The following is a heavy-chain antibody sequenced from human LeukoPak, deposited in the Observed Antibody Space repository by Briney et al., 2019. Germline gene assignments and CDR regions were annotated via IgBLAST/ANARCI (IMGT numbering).Heavy chain of an antibody. J-gene: IGHJ5*02. CDR3: AEDIGSSWTWSNWFDP. D-gene: IGHD6-13*01. CDR2: ISWNSGSI. Sequence: GGSLRLSCAASGFTFDDYAMHWGRQAPGKGLEWVSGISWNSGSIGYADSVKGRFTISRDNAKNSLYLQMNSLRAEDTALYYCAEDIGSSWTWSNWFDPWGQGTLVIVSS. V-gene: IGHV3-9*01. CDR1: GFTFDDYA.